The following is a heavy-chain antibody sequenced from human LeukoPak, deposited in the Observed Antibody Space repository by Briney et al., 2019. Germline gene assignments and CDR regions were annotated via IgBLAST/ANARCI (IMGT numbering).Heavy chain of an antibody. CDR3: ARGFYFGSGTYFHHFDY. Sequence: SETLSLTCSVSGASISSSTFYWGWIRQPPGKGLEWIGSIFNSGNAYYNSSLRSRVTISADTSENQFSLKLNSVTAAGTAVYYCARGFYFGSGTYFHHFDYWGQGALVTVSS. V-gene: IGHV4-39*01. J-gene: IGHJ4*02. CDR2: IFNSGNA. D-gene: IGHD3-10*01. CDR1: GASISSSTFY.